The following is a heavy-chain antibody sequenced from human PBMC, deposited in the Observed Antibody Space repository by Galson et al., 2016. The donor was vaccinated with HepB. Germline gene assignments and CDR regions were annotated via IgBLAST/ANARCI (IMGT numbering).Heavy chain of an antibody. D-gene: IGHD6-25*01. Sequence: SLRLSCAASGFIFSRYAMSWVRQAPGKGLEWVSAISSSGGYTYYADSVKGRSTITRDNSQNTLYLQMNSLRAEDTAVYYCAKDLGARIGTAYYYMDAWGQGTTVTVSS. J-gene: IGHJ6*03. CDR2: ISSSGGYT. CDR3: AKDLGARIGTAYYYMDA. V-gene: IGHV3-23*01. CDR1: GFIFSRYA.